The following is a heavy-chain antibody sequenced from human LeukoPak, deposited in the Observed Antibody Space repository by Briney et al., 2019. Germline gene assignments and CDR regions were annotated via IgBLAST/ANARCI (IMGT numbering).Heavy chain of an antibody. J-gene: IGHJ4*02. CDR2: IRPSGDNT. CDR1: GFTFSSYD. D-gene: IGHD3-22*01. Sequence: GGSLRLFCGASGFTFSSYDMTWVRQAPGRGLEGVTPIRPSGDNTYYGDSVNGRFTISRDNAKTSLYLQMNSVRAEDTAVYYCARDRSYYDSSGFFWGQGTLVTVSS. CDR3: ARDRSYYDSSGFF. V-gene: IGHV3-23*01.